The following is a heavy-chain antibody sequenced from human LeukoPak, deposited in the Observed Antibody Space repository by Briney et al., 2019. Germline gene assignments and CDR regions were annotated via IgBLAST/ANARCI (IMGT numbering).Heavy chain of an antibody. CDR1: GFTFSSYS. D-gene: IGHD6-6*01. V-gene: IGHV3-21*01. CDR3: ARDGTPSIAARLGGQWVINSAFDI. Sequence: KPGGSLRLSCAASGFTFSSYSMNWVRQAPGKGLEWVSSISSSSSYVYYADSVKGRFTISRDNAKNSLYLQMGSLRAEDMAVYYCARDGTPSIAARLGGQWVINSAFDIWGQGTMVTVSS. J-gene: IGHJ3*02. CDR2: ISSSSSYV.